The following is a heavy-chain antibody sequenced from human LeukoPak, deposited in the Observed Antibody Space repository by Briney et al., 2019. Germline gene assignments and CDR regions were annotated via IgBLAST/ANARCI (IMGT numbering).Heavy chain of an antibody. CDR1: GFSFRYFA. CDR3: AKDEDFWSGYSPPISFDY. V-gene: IGHV3-64*02. D-gene: IGHD3-3*01. CDR2: INTDGRIT. Sequence: GGSLRLSCVGSGFSFRYFAIHWVRQAPGKGLEYVSVINTDGRITYYADSVKGRFTISRDNSKNTLYLQMNSLRAEDTAVYYCAKDEDFWSGYSPPISFDYWGQGTLVTVSS. J-gene: IGHJ4*02.